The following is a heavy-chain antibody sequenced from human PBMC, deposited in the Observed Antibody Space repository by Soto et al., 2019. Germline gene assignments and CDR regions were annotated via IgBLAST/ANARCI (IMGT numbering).Heavy chain of an antibody. V-gene: IGHV4-34*01. D-gene: IGHD2-15*01. Sequence: SETLSLTCAVYGGSFSGYYWSWIRQPPGKGLEWIGEINHSGSTNYNPSLKSRVTISVDTSKNQFSLKLSSVTAADTAVYYCARDGSRFLPFGGSSDVWGKGTTVTVSS. CDR2: INHSGST. CDR1: GGSFSGYY. CDR3: ARDGSRFLPFGGSSDV. J-gene: IGHJ6*04.